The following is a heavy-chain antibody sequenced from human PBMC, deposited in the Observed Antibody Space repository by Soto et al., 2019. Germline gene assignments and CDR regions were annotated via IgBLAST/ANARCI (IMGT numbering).Heavy chain of an antibody. Sequence: GSLRLSCAASVFKCSNYAMSWVRQAPGTGLEWVSLISATGGGTYYADSVKGRFTISRDNSHNTLYLQVHSLTAEDTAVYYCAKDRRAGGNSAFYFDFWGQGAQVTVSS. D-gene: IGHD3-16*01. CDR3: AKDRRAGGNSAFYFDF. J-gene: IGHJ4*02. CDR2: ISATGGGT. CDR1: VFKCSNYA. V-gene: IGHV3-23*01.